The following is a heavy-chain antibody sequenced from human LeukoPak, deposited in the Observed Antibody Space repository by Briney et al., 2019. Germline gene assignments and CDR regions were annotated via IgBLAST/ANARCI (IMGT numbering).Heavy chain of an antibody. D-gene: IGHD3-22*01. CDR3: AKGFHYDSSGNDY. CDR1: GFTFSSYS. CDR2: ISSSSSYI. J-gene: IGHJ4*02. Sequence: PGGSLRLSCAASGFTFSSYSMNWVRQAPGKGLEWVSSISSSSSYIYYADSVKGRFTISRDNSKNTLYLQMNSLRAEDTAVYYCAKGFHYDSSGNDYWGQGTLVTVSS. V-gene: IGHV3-21*04.